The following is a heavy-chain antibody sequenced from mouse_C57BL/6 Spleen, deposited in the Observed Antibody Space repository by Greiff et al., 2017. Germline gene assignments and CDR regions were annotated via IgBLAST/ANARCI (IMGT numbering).Heavy chain of an antibody. D-gene: IGHD1-1*01. CDR3: ARGGSSYVDYAMDY. V-gene: IGHV1-54*01. CDR2: INPGSGGT. Sequence: VQRVESGAELVRPGTSVKVSCKASGYAFTNYLIEWVKQRPGQGLEWIGVINPGSGGTNYNEKFKGKATLTADKSSSTAYMQLSSLTSEDSAVYFCARGGSSYVDYAMDYWGQGTSVTVSS. CDR1: GYAFTNYL. J-gene: IGHJ4*01.